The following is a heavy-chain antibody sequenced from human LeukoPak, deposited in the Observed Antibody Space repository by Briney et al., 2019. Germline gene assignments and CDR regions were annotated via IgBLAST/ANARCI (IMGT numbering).Heavy chain of an antibody. CDR1: GYSISSGYY. CDR2: IYHSGST. D-gene: IGHD2-2*01. J-gene: IGHJ4*02. CDR3: ARGAWGEDIVVVPAAIWEPLFDY. Sequence: SETLSLTCAVSGYSISSGYYWGWIRQPPGKGLEWIGSIYHSGSTYYNPSLKSRVTISVDTSKNQFSLKLSSVTAADTAVYYCARGAWGEDIVVVPAAIWEPLFDYWGQGTLVTVSS. V-gene: IGHV4-38-2*01.